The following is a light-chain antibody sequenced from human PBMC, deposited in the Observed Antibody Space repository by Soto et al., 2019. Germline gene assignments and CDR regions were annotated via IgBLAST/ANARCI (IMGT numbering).Light chain of an antibody. CDR1: QSVNNW. J-gene: IGKJ1*01. CDR3: QQYQGPLT. CDR2: KAS. V-gene: IGKV1-5*03. Sequence: DFQMTQFPSTLSASVGDRVTITCRASQSVNNWLAWYQQQSGKAPKLLIYKASTLESGVPSRFSGSGSGTEFTLTISSLQPDDVGTYYCQQYQGPLTFGQGTKVEIK.